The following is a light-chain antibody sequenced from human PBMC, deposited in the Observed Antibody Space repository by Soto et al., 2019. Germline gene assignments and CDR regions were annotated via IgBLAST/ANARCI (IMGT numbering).Light chain of an antibody. J-gene: IGLJ2*01. Sequence: QAVVTQPPSASGSPGQSVTISCTGTSSDVGGYNYVSWYQQHPGKAPKLMIYEVNKRPSGVPDRFSGSKSGNTASLTVSGLQAEDEADYYCNSYAGSNNVVFGGGTKLTVL. CDR2: EVN. V-gene: IGLV2-8*01. CDR3: NSYAGSNNVV. CDR1: SSDVGGYNY.